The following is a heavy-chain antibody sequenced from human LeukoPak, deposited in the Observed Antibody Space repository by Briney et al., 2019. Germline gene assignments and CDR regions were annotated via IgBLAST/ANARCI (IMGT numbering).Heavy chain of an antibody. CDR1: GGSVSGYY. CDR2: IKHDGST. J-gene: IGHJ4*02. CDR3: ARHLLRTSTSFDY. Sequence: SETLSLTCAVYGGSVSGYYWSWIRQPPGKGLEWIGEIKHDGSTKYNSSLKSRVTISIDTSKNQFSLKLSSVTAADTAVYYCARHLLRTSTSFDYWDQGNLVTVSS. D-gene: IGHD1-14*01. V-gene: IGHV4-34*01.